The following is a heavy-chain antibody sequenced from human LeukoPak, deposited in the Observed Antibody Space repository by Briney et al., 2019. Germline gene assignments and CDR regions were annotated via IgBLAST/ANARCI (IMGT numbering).Heavy chain of an antibody. D-gene: IGHD4-23*01. V-gene: IGHV3-30-3*01. CDR1: GFTFSSYA. J-gene: IGHJ4*02. Sequence: GGSLRLSCAASGFTFSSYAMPWVRQAPGKGLEWVAVISYDGSNKYYADSVKGRFTISRDNSKNTLYLQMNSLRAEDTAVYYCARSDGGNDVFDYWGQGTLVTVSS. CDR2: ISYDGSNK. CDR3: ARSDGGNDVFDY.